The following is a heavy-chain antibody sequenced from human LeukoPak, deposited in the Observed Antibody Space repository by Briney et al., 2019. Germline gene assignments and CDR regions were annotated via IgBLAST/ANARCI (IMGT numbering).Heavy chain of an antibody. CDR3: ARYSSSSSFDY. D-gene: IGHD6-13*01. CDR1: GFTFSSYD. V-gene: IGHV3-13*01. Sequence: GGSLRLSCAATGFTFSSYDMHWVRQATGKGLEWVSAIGTAGDTYYPGSVKGRFTISRENAKNSLYLQMNSLRARDTAAYYCARYSSSSSFDYWGQGTLVTVSS. J-gene: IGHJ4*02. CDR2: IGTAGDT.